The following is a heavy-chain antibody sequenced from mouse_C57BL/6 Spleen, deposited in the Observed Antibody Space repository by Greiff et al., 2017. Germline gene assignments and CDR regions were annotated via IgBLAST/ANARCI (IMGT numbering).Heavy chain of an antibody. J-gene: IGHJ1*03. V-gene: IGHV1-7*01. CDR2: INPSSGYT. D-gene: IGHD2-12*01. CDR3: ARYDRGYFDV. CDR1: GYTFTSYW. Sequence: QVQLKQSGAELAKPGASVKLSCKASGYTFTSYWMHWVKQRPGQGLEWIGYINPSSGYTKYNQKFKDKATLTEDKSSSTAYMQLSSLTYEDSAVYYCARYDRGYFDVWGTGTTVTVSS.